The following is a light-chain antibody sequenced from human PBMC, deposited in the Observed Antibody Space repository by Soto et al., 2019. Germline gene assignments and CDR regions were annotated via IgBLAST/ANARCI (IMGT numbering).Light chain of an antibody. V-gene: IGLV2-14*01. CDR1: SSDLGAYNY. CDR3: NSFTDSSLYV. CDR2: EVT. Sequence: QSVLTQPASVSVSLGQSITISCAGISSDLGAYNYVSWYQQHPGKAPRLVIYEVTNRPSGVSNRFSGSKSGNTASLTISGLQAEDEADYYCNSFTDSSLYVFGTGTKLTVL. J-gene: IGLJ1*01.